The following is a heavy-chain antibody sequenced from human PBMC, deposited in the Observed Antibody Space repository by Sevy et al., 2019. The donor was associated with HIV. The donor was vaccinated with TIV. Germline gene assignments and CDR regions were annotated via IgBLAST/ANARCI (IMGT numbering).Heavy chain of an antibody. Sequence: GGSLRLSCAASGFTFSSYGMHWVRQAPGKGLEWVAVIWYDGSNKYYANSVKGRFTICRDNSKNTLYRQMNSLRAEDTAVYYCARDGRGIGVVPAATSYFDYWGQGTLVTVSS. D-gene: IGHD2-2*01. V-gene: IGHV3-33*01. CDR3: ARDGRGIGVVPAATSYFDY. CDR1: GFTFSSYG. J-gene: IGHJ4*02. CDR2: IWYDGSNK.